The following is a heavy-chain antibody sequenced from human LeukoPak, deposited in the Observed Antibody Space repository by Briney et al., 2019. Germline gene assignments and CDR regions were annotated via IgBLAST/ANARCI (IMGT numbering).Heavy chain of an antibody. CDR2: INPNSGGT. CDR1: GYTFTGYY. Sequence: ASVKVSCKASGYTFTGYYMHWVRQAPGQGLEWMGWINPNSGGTNYAQKFQGRVTMTRDTSISTAYTELSRLRSDDTAVYYCARDSGRGTSSDFDYWGQGTLVTVSS. D-gene: IGHD1-1*01. J-gene: IGHJ4*02. V-gene: IGHV1-2*02. CDR3: ARDSGRGTSSDFDY.